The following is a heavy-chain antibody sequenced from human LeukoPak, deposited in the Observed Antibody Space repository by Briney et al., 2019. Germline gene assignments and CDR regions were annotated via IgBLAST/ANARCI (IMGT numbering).Heavy chain of an antibody. CDR2: MYHSGST. CDR1: GYSIRSGYY. CDR3: ARVPGPDWFDP. J-gene: IGHJ5*02. Sequence: PSETLSLTCTVSGYSIRSGYYWGWIRQPPGKGLEWIGSMYHSGSTYYNPSLRSRVTISVDTSKNQISLNLRSVTAADTAVYYCARVPGPDWFDPWGQGTLVTVSS. V-gene: IGHV4-38-2*02.